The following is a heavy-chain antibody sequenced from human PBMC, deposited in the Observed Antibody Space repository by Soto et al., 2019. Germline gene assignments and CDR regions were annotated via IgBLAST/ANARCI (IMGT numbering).Heavy chain of an antibody. Sequence: SETLSLTCTVSGGSISSYYWSWIRQPPGKGLEWIGYIYYSGSTNYNPSLKSRVTISVDTSKNQFSLKLSSVTAADTAVYYCARSPWDDYYFDYWGQGTLVTVS. J-gene: IGHJ4*02. V-gene: IGHV4-59*01. D-gene: IGHD3-16*01. CDR3: ARSPWDDYYFDY. CDR1: GGSISSYY. CDR2: IYYSGST.